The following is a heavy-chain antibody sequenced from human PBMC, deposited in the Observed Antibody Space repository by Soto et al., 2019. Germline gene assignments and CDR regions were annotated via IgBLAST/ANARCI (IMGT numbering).Heavy chain of an antibody. CDR1: GGSISSSSYY. D-gene: IGHD6-13*01. CDR3: ARQGTGYSGSWYPNSVDY. Sequence: PSETLSLTCTVSGGSISSSSYYWGWIRQPPGKGLEWIGSIYYSGSTYYNPSLKSRVTISVDTSKNQFSLKLSSVTAADTAVYYCARQGTGYSGSWYPNSVDYSGPRTLVTVSS. V-gene: IGHV4-39*01. CDR2: IYYSGST. J-gene: IGHJ4*02.